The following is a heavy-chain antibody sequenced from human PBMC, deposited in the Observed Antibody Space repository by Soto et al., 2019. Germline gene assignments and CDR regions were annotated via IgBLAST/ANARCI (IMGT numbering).Heavy chain of an antibody. CDR2: IRGSGGTT. CDR3: AKETRNAFEI. V-gene: IGHV3-23*01. J-gene: IGHJ3*02. Sequence: PGGSLRLSCAASGFTFSSYAMSWVRQAPGKGLEWVSAIRGSGGTTYCADSVKGRFTFSRDNTKNTLYLQMNSLRAEDTAVDDCAKETRNAFEIWGQGTMVTVSS. CDR1: GFTFSSYA.